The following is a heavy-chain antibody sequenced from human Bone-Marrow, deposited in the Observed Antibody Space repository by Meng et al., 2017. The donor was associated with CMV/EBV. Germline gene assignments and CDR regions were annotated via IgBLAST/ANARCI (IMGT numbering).Heavy chain of an antibody. J-gene: IGHJ6*02. CDR1: GFTFSSYS. CDR2: ISSSSSYI. CDR3: ARDGPGGLYSSSAYYYYYGIDV. V-gene: IGHV3-21*01. Sequence: GGTLRLSCAASGFTFSSYSMNWVRQAPGKGLEWVSSISSSSSYIYYADSVKGRFTISRDNAKNSLYLQMNSLRAEDTAVYYWARDGPGGLYSSSAYYYYYGIDVWGQGTTVTVSS. D-gene: IGHD6-6*01.